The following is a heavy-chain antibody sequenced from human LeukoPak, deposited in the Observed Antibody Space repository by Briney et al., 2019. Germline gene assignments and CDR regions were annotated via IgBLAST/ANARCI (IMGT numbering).Heavy chain of an antibody. CDR2: ISYDGSNK. CDR3: AKDEGQQQLEYYFDY. J-gene: IGHJ4*02. Sequence: PGGSLRLSCAASGFIFSDHYMNWARQAPGKGLEWVAVISYDGSNKYYADSVKGRFTISRDNSKNTLYLQMNSLRAEATAVYYCAKDEGQQQLEYYFDYWGQGTLVTVSS. D-gene: IGHD6-13*01. V-gene: IGHV3-30*18. CDR1: GFIFSDHY.